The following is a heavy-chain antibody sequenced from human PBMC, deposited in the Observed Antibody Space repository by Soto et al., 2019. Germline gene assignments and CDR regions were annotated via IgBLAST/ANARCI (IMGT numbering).Heavy chain of an antibody. CDR3: ARRSLRGDYFDY. D-gene: IGHD3-10*01. J-gene: IGHJ4*02. CDR1: GGSISSYY. CDR2: IYYSGST. Sequence: SETLSLTCTVSGGSISSYYWSWIRQPPGKGLGWIGYIYYSGSTNYNPSLKSRVTISVDTSKNQFSLKLSSVTAADTAVYYCARRSLRGDYFDYWGQGTLVTVSS. V-gene: IGHV4-59*01.